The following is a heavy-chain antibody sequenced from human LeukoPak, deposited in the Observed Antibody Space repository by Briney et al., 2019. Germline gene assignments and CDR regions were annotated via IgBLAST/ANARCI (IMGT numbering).Heavy chain of an antibody. Sequence: PSETLSLTCTVSGGSISSYYWSWIRQPPGKGLEWIGYIYYSGSTNYNPSLKSRVTISVDTSKNQFSLKLSSVTAADTAVYYCARTEGVPYLLYFDYWGQGTLVTVSS. CDR1: GGSISSYY. V-gene: IGHV4-59*01. CDR2: IYYSGST. CDR3: ARTEGVPYLLYFDY. J-gene: IGHJ4*02. D-gene: IGHD3-10*01.